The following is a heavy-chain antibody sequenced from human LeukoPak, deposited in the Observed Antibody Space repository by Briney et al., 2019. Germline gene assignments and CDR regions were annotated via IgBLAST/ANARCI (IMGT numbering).Heavy chain of an antibody. Sequence: PSETLSLTCTVSGGSISSYYWSWIRQPAGKGLEWIGRIYTRGSTNYNPSLKSRVSMSVDTSKNQFSLKLSSVTAADTAVYYCARHKDYYYSYMDVWGKGTTVTISS. CDR1: GGSISSYY. V-gene: IGHV4-4*07. CDR2: IYTRGST. J-gene: IGHJ6*03. CDR3: ARHKDYYYSYMDV.